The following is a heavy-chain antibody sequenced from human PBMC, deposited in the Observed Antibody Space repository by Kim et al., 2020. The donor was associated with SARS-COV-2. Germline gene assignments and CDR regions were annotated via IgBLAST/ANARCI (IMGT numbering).Heavy chain of an antibody. CDR3: AKDSDYYYYMDV. Sequence: GSLRLSCAASGFTFSSYGMHWVRQAPGKGLEWVAVISYDGSNKYYADSVKGRFTISRDNSKNTLYLQMNSLRAEDTAVYYCAKDSDYYYYMDVWGKGTT. CDR2: ISYDGSNK. V-gene: IGHV3-30*18. CDR1: GFTFSSYG. J-gene: IGHJ6*03.